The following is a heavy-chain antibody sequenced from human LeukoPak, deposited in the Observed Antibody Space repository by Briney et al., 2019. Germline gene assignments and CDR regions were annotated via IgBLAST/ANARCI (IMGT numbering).Heavy chain of an antibody. D-gene: IGHD6-19*01. CDR2: IYYSGST. CDR1: GGSISSSSYY. CDR3: ARVSSHRIAVAASAGLFDY. V-gene: IGHV4-39*07. J-gene: IGHJ4*02. Sequence: TSETLSLTCTVSGGSISSSSYYWGWIRQPPGKGLEWIGSIYYSGSTYYNPSLKSRVTISVDTSKNQFSLKLSSVTAADTAVYYCARVSSHRIAVAASAGLFDYWGQGTLVTVSS.